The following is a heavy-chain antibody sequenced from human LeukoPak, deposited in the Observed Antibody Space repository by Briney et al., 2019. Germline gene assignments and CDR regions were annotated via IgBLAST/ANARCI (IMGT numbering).Heavy chain of an antibody. CDR1: GYTFTGYY. Sequence: ASVKVSCKASGYTFTGYYMHWVRQAPGQGLEWMGWINPNNGDTHYAQKFQGTVTMTRDTSISTAYMELSSLRSDDTAVYYCARVQGSGSYSVYFQHWGQGTLVTVSS. CDR2: INPNNGDT. J-gene: IGHJ1*01. V-gene: IGHV1-2*02. CDR3: ARVQGSGSYSVYFQH. D-gene: IGHD3-10*01.